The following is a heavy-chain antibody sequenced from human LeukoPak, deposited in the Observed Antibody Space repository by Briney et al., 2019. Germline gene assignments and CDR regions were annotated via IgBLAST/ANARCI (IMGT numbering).Heavy chain of an antibody. CDR1: GFAFGSEA. D-gene: IGHD2-21*01. J-gene: IGHJ4*02. V-gene: IGHV3-21*01. Sequence: GGSLRLSCAVSGFAFGSEAMSWVRQSPARGLEWVSSISSSSSYIYYADSVKGRFTISRDNAKNSLYLQMNSLRAEDTAVYYCAKSYCGGDCRGLGDDYWGQGTLVTVSS. CDR3: AKSYCGGDCRGLGDDY. CDR2: ISSSSSYI.